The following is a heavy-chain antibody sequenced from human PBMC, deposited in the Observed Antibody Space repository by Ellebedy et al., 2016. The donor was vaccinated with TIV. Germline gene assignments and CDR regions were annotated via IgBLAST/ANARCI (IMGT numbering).Heavy chain of an antibody. CDR2: IKQDGSEK. CDR3: ARDQWPGRAYYFDS. V-gene: IGHV3-7*01. CDR1: GFTFSNYW. D-gene: IGHD2-8*01. Sequence: GESLKISCAASGFTFSNYWMSWVRQAPGKGLEWVANIKQDGSEKYYMDSVKGRFSISRDNAKNSLYVQMNSLRDEDTAVYYCARDQWPGRAYYFDSWGQGTLVTVSS. J-gene: IGHJ4*02.